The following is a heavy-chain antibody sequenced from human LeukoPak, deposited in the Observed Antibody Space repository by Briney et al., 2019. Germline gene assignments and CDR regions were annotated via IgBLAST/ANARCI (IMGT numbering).Heavy chain of an antibody. V-gene: IGHV3-53*01. D-gene: IGHD2-21*02. CDR2: IFSDDNT. CDR1: GSAISTNY. J-gene: IGHJ4*02. CDR3: ATLRWGQVDY. Sequence: PGGSLRLSCAASGSAISTNYMNWVRQAPGKGLEWVSVIFSDDNTYYADSVKGRFTISRDISKNTVSLQMNSLRAEDTAVYYCATLRWGQVDYWGRGTLVTVSS.